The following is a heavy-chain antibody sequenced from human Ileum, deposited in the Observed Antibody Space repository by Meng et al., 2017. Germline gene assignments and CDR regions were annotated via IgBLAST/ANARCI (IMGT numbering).Heavy chain of an antibody. CDR2: INPNTGDT. V-gene: IGHV1-2*06. CDR1: GYSFIDYY. Sequence: ASVKVSCKASGYSFIDYYMNWVRQAPGQGPEWMGRINPNTGDTYYAQKFLGRVTMTRDTSINTAYMELTRLTSDDTAVYYCAKEAALSAATGWLIDYWGLGSLVTVSS. CDR3: AKEAALSAATGWLIDY. D-gene: IGHD5-24*01. J-gene: IGHJ4*02.